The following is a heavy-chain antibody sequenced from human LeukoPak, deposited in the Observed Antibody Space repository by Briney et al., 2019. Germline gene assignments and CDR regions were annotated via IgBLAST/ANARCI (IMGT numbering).Heavy chain of an antibody. CDR2: IYHSGST. Sequence: SETLSLTCTVSGYSISSGYYWGWIRQPPGKGLEWIGSIYHSGSTYYNPSLKSRVTISVDTSKNQFSLKLSSVTAADTAVYYCASQRYYYYMDVWGKGTTVTISS. V-gene: IGHV4-38-2*02. J-gene: IGHJ6*03. CDR3: ASQRYYYYMDV. CDR1: GYSISSGYY.